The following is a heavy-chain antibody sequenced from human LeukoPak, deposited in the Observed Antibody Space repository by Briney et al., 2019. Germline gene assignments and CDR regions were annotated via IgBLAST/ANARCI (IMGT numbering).Heavy chain of an antibody. Sequence: GASVKVSCKASGYTFTSYYMHWVRQAPGQGLEWMGIINPSGGSTSYAQKFQGRVTMTRDTSTSTVYMELSSLRSEDTAVYYCARDRGLWLGAHGYFDYWGQGTLVTVSS. CDR2: INPSGGST. D-gene: IGHD3-10*01. CDR3: ARDRGLWLGAHGYFDY. V-gene: IGHV1-46*01. CDR1: GYTFTSYY. J-gene: IGHJ4*02.